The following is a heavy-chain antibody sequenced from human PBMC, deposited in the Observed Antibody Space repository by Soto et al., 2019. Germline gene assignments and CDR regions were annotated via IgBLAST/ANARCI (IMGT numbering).Heavy chain of an antibody. CDR2: INWKSDI. Sequence: GGSLRLSCAVSGFTFDDNAMHWVRQAPEKGLEWVSGINWKSDIGYADSVKGRFTISRDNAENSLYLQMNSLRAEDTALYYCAISQDRGGRTTFIYWGQGTLVTVSS. J-gene: IGHJ4*02. CDR1: GFTFDDNA. V-gene: IGHV3-9*01. CDR3: AISQDRGGRTTFIY. D-gene: IGHD3-16*01.